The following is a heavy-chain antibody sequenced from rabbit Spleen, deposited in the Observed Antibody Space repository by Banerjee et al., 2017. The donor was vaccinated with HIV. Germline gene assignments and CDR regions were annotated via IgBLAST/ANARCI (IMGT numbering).Heavy chain of an antibody. D-gene: IGHD8-1*01. CDR1: GFSLSNSYD. CDR3: ARDTGTSFSTYGMDL. CDR2: IYTGSSGST. V-gene: IGHV1S40*01. J-gene: IGHJ6*01. Sequence: QLLQESGGDLFQPGGSLALTCKASGFSLSNSYDMCWVRQAPGKGLEWIGCIYTGSSGSTYYANWAKGRFTISKTSSTTVTLQMTSLTAADTATYFCARDTGTSFSTYGMDLWGPGTLVTVS.